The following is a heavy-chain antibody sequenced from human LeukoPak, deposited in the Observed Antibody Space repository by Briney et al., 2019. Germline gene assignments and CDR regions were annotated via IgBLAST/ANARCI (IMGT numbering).Heavy chain of an antibody. CDR2: ISSSGSAI. CDR3: AGAQSPRYCDSNSCSPGYFQN. D-gene: IGHD2-2*01. J-gene: IGHJ1*01. V-gene: IGHV3-48*02. CDR1: GFAFSSYT. Sequence: GGSLRLSCAASGFAFSSYTMNWVRQAPGKGLEWVSYISSSGSAIYYADAVEGRFTISRDNARSSLYLQMNSLRDEDTAVYYCAGAQSPRYCDSNSCSPGYFQNWGQGTLVTVSS.